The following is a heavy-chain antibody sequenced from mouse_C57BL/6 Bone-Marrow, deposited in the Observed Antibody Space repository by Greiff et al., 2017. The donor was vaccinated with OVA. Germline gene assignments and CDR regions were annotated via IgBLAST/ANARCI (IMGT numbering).Heavy chain of an antibody. J-gene: IGHJ4*01. D-gene: IGHD1-1*01. CDR1: GFTFSDYG. Sequence: EVKLVESGGGLVKPGGSLKLSCAASGFTFSDYGMHWVRQAPEKGLEWVAYISRGSSTIYYADTVKGRFTISRDNAKNTLFLQMTSLRSEDTAMYYCARKDGSSYEPHYYAMDYWGQGTSVTVSS. CDR3: ARKDGSSYEPHYYAMDY. CDR2: ISRGSSTI. V-gene: IGHV5-17*01.